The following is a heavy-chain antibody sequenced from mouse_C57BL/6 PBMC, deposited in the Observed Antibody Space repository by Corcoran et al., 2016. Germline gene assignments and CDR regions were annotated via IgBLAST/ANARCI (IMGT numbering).Heavy chain of an antibody. CDR3: ARPLYYAMDY. J-gene: IGHJ4*01. CDR2: INPNNGGT. V-gene: IGHV1-26*01. Sequence: EVQLQQSGPGLVKPGASVKISGRASGYTFTEYYMNWVKQSHGKSLEWIGDINPNNGGTSYNQKFKGKATLTVDKSSSTAYMELRSLTSEDSAVYYCARPLYYAMDYWGQGTSVTVSS. CDR1: GYTFTEYY.